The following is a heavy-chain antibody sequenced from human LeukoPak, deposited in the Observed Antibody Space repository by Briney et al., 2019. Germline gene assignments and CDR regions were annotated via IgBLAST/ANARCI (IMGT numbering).Heavy chain of an antibody. CDR1: GYTFTSYY. V-gene: IGHV1-46*01. CDR2: INPSGGST. D-gene: IGHD3-3*01. CDR3: ARVPAETDFWSGYYDY. Sequence: ASVKVSCKASGYTFTSYYMHWVRQAPGQGLEWMGIINPSGGSTSYAQKFQGRVTMTRDTSTSTVYMELSSLRSEDTAVYYCARVPAETDFWSGYYDYWGQGTLVTVSS. J-gene: IGHJ4*02.